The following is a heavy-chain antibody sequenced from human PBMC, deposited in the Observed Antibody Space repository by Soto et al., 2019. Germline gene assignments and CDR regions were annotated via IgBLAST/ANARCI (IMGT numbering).Heavy chain of an antibody. D-gene: IGHD1-26*01. CDR3: ARREIQGPIDY. V-gene: IGHV4-28*01. Sequence: SETLSQTHPVSGYPISTINWWGWIRQPPGKGLEWIGYIYYSGTTYYNPSLKSRVTMSVDTSKNQFSLKLTSVTAVDTAVYYCARREIQGPIDYWGQG. CDR2: IYYSGTT. CDR1: GYPISTINW. J-gene: IGHJ4*02.